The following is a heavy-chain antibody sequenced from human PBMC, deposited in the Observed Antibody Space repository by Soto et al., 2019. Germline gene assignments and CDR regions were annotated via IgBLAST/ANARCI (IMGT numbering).Heavy chain of an antibody. Sequence: GESLKISCKGSGYSFTSYWIGWVRQMPGKGLEWMGIIYPGDSDTRYSPSFQGQVTISADKSISTAYLQWSSLKAPDTAMYYCASQGVAATPSPAFDIWGQGTMVTVSS. CDR2: IYPGDSDT. D-gene: IGHD2-15*01. CDR3: ASQGVAATPSPAFDI. CDR1: GYSFTSYW. V-gene: IGHV5-51*01. J-gene: IGHJ3*02.